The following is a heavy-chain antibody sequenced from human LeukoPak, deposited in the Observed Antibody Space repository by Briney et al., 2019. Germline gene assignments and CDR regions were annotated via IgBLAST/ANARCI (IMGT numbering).Heavy chain of an antibody. D-gene: IGHD2-2*01. J-gene: IGHJ2*01. CDR2: MNPNSGNT. CDR1: GYTFTTYD. Sequence: ASVKVSCKASGYTFTTYDINWVRQATGQGLEWMGWMNPNSGNTDYAQKFQGRITMTRNTSISTAYMELSSLRSEDTAVYYCASWSTAATWYFDLWGRGTVVTVSS. CDR3: ASWSTAATWYFDL. V-gene: IGHV1-8*01.